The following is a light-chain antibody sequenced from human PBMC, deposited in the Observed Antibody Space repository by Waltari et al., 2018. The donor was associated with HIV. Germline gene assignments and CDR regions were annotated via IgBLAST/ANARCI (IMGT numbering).Light chain of an antibody. CDR3: ATWDTSLSAVV. CDR2: DNN. V-gene: IGLV1-51*01. CDR1: SSNIGNNY. Sequence: QSVLTQPPSVSAAPGPKVTISCSGSSSNIGNNYVSWYQQLPGIAPKLLIYDNNKRPSGIPDRFSGSKSGTSATLVITGLQTGDEADYYCATWDTSLSAVVFGGGTKLTVL. J-gene: IGLJ2*01.